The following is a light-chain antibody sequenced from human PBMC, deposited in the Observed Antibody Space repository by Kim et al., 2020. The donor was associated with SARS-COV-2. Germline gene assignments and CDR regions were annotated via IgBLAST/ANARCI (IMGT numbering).Light chain of an antibody. Sequence: QSSTIACTGSSSDVSGYNYVSWYQQHPGKAPKLMIYDVSNRPSGVSNRFSGSKSGNTASLTISGLQAEDEADYYCSSYTSSSASVVFGGGTQLTVL. CDR3: SSYTSSSASVV. V-gene: IGLV2-14*04. J-gene: IGLJ2*01. CDR2: DVS. CDR1: SSDVSGYNY.